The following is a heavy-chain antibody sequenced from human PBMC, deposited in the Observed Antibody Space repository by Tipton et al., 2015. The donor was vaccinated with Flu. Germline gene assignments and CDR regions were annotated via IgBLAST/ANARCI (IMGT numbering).Heavy chain of an antibody. D-gene: IGHD3-22*01. Sequence: TLSLTCTVSGGSISSSRYYWGWIRQPPGKGLEWIGSIYHSGTAYYNPSLKSRVTISVDTSKNQISLKLTSVTAADTAVYYCATFPQVFTFDGSDYNPKFAYFELWGRGTLVTVSS. CDR3: ATFPQVFTFDGSDYNPKFAYFEL. CDR2: IYHSGTA. J-gene: IGHJ2*01. V-gene: IGHV4-39*07. CDR1: GGSISSSRYY.